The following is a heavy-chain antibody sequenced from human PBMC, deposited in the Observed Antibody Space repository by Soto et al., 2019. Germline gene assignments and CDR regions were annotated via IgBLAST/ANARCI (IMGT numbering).Heavy chain of an antibody. Sequence: QVQLVQSGAEVKKPGSSVKVSCKASGGTFSSYAISWVRQAPGQGLEWMGGIIPIFGTANYAQKFQGRVTITADEDTRTAYMELSRLRSEDTAGYYCARGVDIVATPHYGMDVWGQGTTVTVSS. CDR2: IIPIFGTA. V-gene: IGHV1-69*12. CDR1: GGTFSSYA. J-gene: IGHJ6*02. CDR3: ARGVDIVATPHYGMDV. D-gene: IGHD5-12*01.